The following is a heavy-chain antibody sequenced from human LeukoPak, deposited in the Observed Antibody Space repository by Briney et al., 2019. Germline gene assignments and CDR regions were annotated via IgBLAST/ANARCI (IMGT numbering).Heavy chain of an antibody. V-gene: IGHV3-43*02. Sequence: GGSLRLSCAASGFTFDDYAMHWVRQAPGKGLEWVSLISRDGGSTYYADSVKGRFTISRDNSKNSLYLQMNSLRTEDTALYYCAKYSDGGWLQEYYFDYWRQGTLVTVSS. D-gene: IGHD5-24*01. CDR2: ISRDGGST. CDR3: AKYSDGGWLQEYYFDY. CDR1: GFTFDDYA. J-gene: IGHJ4*02.